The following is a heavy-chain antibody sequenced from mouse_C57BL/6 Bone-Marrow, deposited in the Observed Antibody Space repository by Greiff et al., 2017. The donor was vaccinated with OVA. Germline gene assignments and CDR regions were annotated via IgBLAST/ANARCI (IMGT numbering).Heavy chain of an antibody. CDR3: ARESNFYYYAMDY. CDR2: IYPGSGST. CDR1: GYTFTSYW. D-gene: IGHD2-5*01. V-gene: IGHV1-55*01. J-gene: IGHJ4*01. Sequence: QVHVKQSGAELVKPGASVKMSCKASGYTFTSYWITWVKQRPGQGLEWIGDIYPGSGSTNYNEKFKSKATLTVDTSSSTAYMQLSSLTSEDSAVYYCARESNFYYYAMDYWGQGTSVTVSS.